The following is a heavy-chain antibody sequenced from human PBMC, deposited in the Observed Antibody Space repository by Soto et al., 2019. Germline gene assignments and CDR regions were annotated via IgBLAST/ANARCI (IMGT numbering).Heavy chain of an antibody. CDR3: AKDLTVVTPNGFDY. CDR2: ISYDGSNK. V-gene: IGHV3-30*04. J-gene: IGHJ4*02. Sequence: QVQLVESGGGVVQPGRSLRLSCAASGFTFSSYAMHWVRQAPGKGLEWVAVISYDGSNKYYADSVKGRFTISRDNSKNTLYLQMNSLRAEDTAVYYCAKDLTVVTPNGFDYWGQGTLVTVSS. D-gene: IGHD2-21*02. CDR1: GFTFSSYA.